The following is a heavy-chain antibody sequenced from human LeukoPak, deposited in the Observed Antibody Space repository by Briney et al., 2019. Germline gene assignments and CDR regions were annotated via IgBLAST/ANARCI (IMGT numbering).Heavy chain of an antibody. CDR1: GGSISSGSYY. Sequence: PSQTLSLTCTVSGGSISSGSYYWSWIRQPAGKGLEWIGYIYYSGSTNYNPSLKSRVTISVDTSKNQFSLKLSSVTAADTAVYYCARDPRYSSSPMWYFDLWGRGTLVAVSS. D-gene: IGHD6-6*01. V-gene: IGHV4-61*10. CDR2: IYYSGST. J-gene: IGHJ2*01. CDR3: ARDPRYSSSPMWYFDL.